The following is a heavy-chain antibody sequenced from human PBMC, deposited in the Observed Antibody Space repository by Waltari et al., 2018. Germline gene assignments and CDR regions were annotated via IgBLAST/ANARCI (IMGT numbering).Heavy chain of an antibody. CDR3: AYVQGGY. D-gene: IGHD1-26*01. CDR2: IWYDGSNK. J-gene: IGHJ4*02. V-gene: IGHV3-33*01. Sequence: QVQLVESGGGVVQPGRSLRLSCAASGFTFSSYGMHWVRQALGKGLEWVAVIWYDGSNKYYADSVKGRFTISRDNSKNTLYLQMNSLRAEDTAVYYCAYVQGGYWGQGTLVTVSS. CDR1: GFTFSSYG.